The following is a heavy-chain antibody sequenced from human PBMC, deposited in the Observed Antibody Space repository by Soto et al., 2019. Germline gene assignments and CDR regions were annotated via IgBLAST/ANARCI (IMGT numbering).Heavy chain of an antibody. CDR2: IIPILGIA. CDR3: ARDPVDTAMVPYFVY. J-gene: IGHJ4*02. Sequence: QVQLVQSGAEVKKPGSSVKVSCKASGGTFSRYTISWVRQAPGQGLEWMGRIIPILGIANYAQKFQGRVTITADKSTSTAYMELSSLRSEDTAVYYCARDPVDTAMVPYFVYWGQGTLVTVSS. V-gene: IGHV1-69*08. CDR1: GGTFSRYT. D-gene: IGHD5-18*01.